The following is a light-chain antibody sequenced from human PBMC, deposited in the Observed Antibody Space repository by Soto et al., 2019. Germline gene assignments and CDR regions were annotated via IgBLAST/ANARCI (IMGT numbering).Light chain of an antibody. Sequence: QSVLTRTPSVSAAPGQKVTISCSGSSSNIGNNYVSWYQQLPGTAPKLLIYENNKRPSGIPDRFSGSKSGTSATLGITGLQSGDEADYYCGTWDSSMSFWVFGGGTKLTVL. V-gene: IGLV1-51*02. CDR1: SSNIGNNY. CDR3: GTWDSSMSFWV. CDR2: ENN. J-gene: IGLJ3*02.